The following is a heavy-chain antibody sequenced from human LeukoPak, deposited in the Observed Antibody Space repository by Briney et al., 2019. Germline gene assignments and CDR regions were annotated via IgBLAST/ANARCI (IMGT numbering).Heavy chain of an antibody. V-gene: IGHV1-2*02. CDR2: INPNSGGT. CDR1: GYTFTGYY. CDR3: ARELWFGESHYYGMDV. D-gene: IGHD3-10*01. Sequence: GASVKVSCKASGYTFTGYYMHLVRQAPGQGLEWMGWINPNSGGTNYAQKFQGRVTMTRDTSISTAYMELSRLRSDDTAVYYCARELWFGESHYYGMDVWGQGTTVTVSS. J-gene: IGHJ6*02.